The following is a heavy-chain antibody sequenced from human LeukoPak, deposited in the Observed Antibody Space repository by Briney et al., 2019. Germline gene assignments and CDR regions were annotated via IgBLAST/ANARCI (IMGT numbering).Heavy chain of an antibody. CDR3: ARHMDALGYYFDY. D-gene: IGHD2-2*03. V-gene: IGHV4-59*08. CDR2: IYYSGST. Sequence: SETLSLTCTVSGGSISPYYWSWIRQPPGKGLEWLGYIYYSGSTNYNPSRKSRVTISVDTSKNQFSLRLSAVTAADTAVYYCARHMDALGYYFDYWGQGTLVTVSS. CDR1: GGSISPYY. J-gene: IGHJ4*02.